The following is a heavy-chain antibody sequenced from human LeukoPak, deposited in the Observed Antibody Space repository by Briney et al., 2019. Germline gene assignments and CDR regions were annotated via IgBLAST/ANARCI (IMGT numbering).Heavy chain of an antibody. Sequence: GASVKVSCKASSYTLTNYGISWVRQAPGQGLEWMGWISAYNGNTNYAQNLQGRVTMTTDTSTNTVYMELRSLRSDDTAVYYCARDQDPGAFDIWGQGTMATVSS. CDR2: ISAYNGNT. CDR3: ARDQDPGAFDI. J-gene: IGHJ3*02. V-gene: IGHV1-18*01. CDR1: SYTLTNYG.